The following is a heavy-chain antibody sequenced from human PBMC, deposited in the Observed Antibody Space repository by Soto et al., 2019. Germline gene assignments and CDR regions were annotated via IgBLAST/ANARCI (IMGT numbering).Heavy chain of an antibody. CDR3: VQEYSYGDAAFDI. CDR1: GFTFSSYA. J-gene: IGHJ3*02. D-gene: IGHD5-18*01. V-gene: IGHV3-64D*06. CDR2: ISSNGGST. Sequence: GGSLRLSCSASGFTFSSYAMHWVRQAPGKGLEYVSAISSNGGSTYYADSVKGRFTISRDNSKNTLYLQMSSLRAEDTAVYYCVQEYSYGDAAFDIWGQGNMLTVSS.